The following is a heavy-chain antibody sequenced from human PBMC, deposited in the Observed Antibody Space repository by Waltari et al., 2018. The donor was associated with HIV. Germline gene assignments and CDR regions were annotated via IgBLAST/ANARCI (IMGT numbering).Heavy chain of an antibody. J-gene: IGHJ4*02. D-gene: IGHD1-26*01. V-gene: IGHV4-39*01. CDR1: GGSISSSSYY. Sequence: QLQLQESGPGLVKPSETLSLTCTVSGGSISSSSYYWGWIRQPPGKGLEWIGRIYYSGSTSYNPSLKSRVTISVDTSKNQFSLKLSSVTAADTAVYYCARHVAPSGSYFYWGQGTLVTVSS. CDR2: IYYSGST. CDR3: ARHVAPSGSYFY.